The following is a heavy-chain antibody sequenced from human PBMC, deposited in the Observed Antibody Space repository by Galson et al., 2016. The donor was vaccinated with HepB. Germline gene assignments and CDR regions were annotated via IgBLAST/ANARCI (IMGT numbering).Heavy chain of an antibody. CDR1: GFTFSDYY. D-gene: IGHD5-12*01. CDR2: ISISSSYT. CDR3: ARNRGYSGYGAFDI. Sequence: SLRLSCAASGFTFSDYYMSWIRQAPGKGLEWVSYISISSSYTNYADSVKGRFTISRDNAKNSVYLQMNSLRAEDTAVYYCARNRGYSGYGAFDIWGQGTMVTVSS. V-gene: IGHV3-11*03. J-gene: IGHJ3*02.